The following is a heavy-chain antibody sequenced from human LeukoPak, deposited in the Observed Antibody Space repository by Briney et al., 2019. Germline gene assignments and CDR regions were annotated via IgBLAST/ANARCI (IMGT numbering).Heavy chain of an antibody. CDR2: INHSGST. D-gene: IGHD3-22*01. Sequence: SETLSLTCAVYGGSFSGYYWSWIRQPPGKGLEWIGEINHSGSTNYNPSLKSRVTISVDTSKNQFSLRLSSVTAADTAVYYCARSGYDSPIDYWGQGTLVTVSS. V-gene: IGHV4-34*01. J-gene: IGHJ4*02. CDR1: GGSFSGYY. CDR3: ARSGYDSPIDY.